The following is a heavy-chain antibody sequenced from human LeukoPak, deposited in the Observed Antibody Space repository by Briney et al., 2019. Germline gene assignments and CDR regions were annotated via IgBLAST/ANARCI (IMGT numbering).Heavy chain of an antibody. CDR2: ISSSSSTI. J-gene: IGHJ5*02. CDR1: GFTFSSYG. D-gene: IGHD1-26*01. V-gene: IGHV3-48*04. CDR3: ARDGVGANSENWFDP. Sequence: GGSLRLSCAASGFTFSSYGMNWVRQAPGKGLEWVSYISSSSSTIYYADSVKGRFTISRDNAKNSLYLQMNSLRAEDTAVYYCARDGVGANSENWFDPWGQGTLVTVSS.